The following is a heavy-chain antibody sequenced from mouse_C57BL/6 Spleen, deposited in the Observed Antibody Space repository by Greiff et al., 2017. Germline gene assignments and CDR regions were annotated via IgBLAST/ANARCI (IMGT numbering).Heavy chain of an antibody. CDR1: GFSLSTFGMG. J-gene: IGHJ1*03. V-gene: IGHV8-8*01. CDR2: IWWDDDK. D-gene: IGHD1-1*01. CDR3: ARVGYYGSSYWYFDV. Sequence: QVQLKESGPGILQPSQTLSLTCSFSGFSLSTFGMGVGWIRQPSGKGLECLAHIWWDDDKYYNPALKSRLTISKDTSKNQVFLKIANVDTADTATYYCARVGYYGSSYWYFDVWGTGTTVTVSS.